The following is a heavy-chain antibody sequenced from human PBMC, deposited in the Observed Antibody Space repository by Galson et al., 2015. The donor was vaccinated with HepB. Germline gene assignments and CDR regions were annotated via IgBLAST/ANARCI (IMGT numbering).Heavy chain of an antibody. CDR1: GGTFSSYA. Sequence: SVKVSCKASGGTFSSYAISWVRQAPGQGLEWMGGIIPIFGTANYAQKFQGRVTITADESTSTAYMELSSLRSEDTAVYYCARESEIGYCSSTSCHTSFDYWGQGTLVTVSS. CDR2: IIPIFGTA. D-gene: IGHD2-2*02. J-gene: IGHJ4*02. V-gene: IGHV1-69*13. CDR3: ARESEIGYCSSTSCHTSFDY.